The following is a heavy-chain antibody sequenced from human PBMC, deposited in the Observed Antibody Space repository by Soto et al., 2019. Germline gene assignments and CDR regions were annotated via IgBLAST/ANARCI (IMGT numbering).Heavy chain of an antibody. CDR1: EFTFSIFD. V-gene: IGHV3-23*01. CDR2: ISDSGDRT. D-gene: IGHD5-12*01. Sequence: EVHLLESGGGLVQPGGSLRLSCAASEFTFSIFDMSWVRQAPGKGLEWVSMISDSGDRTYYAGSGRGRFTMSRDNSKNTIYLQMDSLRAEDTAVYYCIKGGWLDYWGQGTLVTVYS. CDR3: IKGGWLDY. J-gene: IGHJ4*02.